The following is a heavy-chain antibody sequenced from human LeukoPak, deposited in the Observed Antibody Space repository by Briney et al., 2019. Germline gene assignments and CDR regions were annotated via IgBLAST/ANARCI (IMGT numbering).Heavy chain of an antibody. Sequence: GASVKVSCKASGYTFTTSGISWVRQAPGQGLEWVGWIGRHNGNTNYAQILQGRLTLTTDTSTSTAYMEVRSLRSDDTAVYYCVRDFIATYCAGDCLANWGQGTLVTVSS. CDR3: VRDFIATYCAGDCLAN. CDR2: IGRHNGNT. J-gene: IGHJ4*02. D-gene: IGHD2-21*02. V-gene: IGHV1-18*01. CDR1: GYTFTTSG.